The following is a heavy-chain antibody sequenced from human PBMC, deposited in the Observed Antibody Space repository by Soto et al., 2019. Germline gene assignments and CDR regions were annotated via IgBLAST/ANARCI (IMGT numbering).Heavy chain of an antibody. CDR1: GGSVISGGYY. D-gene: IGHD1-20*01. CDR2: IYYSGST. V-gene: IGHV4-61*08. J-gene: IGHJ6*02. Sequence: SETLSLTCTVSGGSVISGGYYWSLIRQAPGKGLEWIGYIYYSGSTNYNPSLKSRVTISVDTSKNQFSLKLSTVTAADTAVYYCASDSPYNWTYDYYDAMDVWGQGTTVTVSS. CDR3: ASDSPYNWTYDYYDAMDV.